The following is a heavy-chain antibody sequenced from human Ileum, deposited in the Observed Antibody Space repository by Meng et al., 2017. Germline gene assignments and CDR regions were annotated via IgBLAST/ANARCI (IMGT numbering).Heavy chain of an antibody. CDR1: AAPISSSNW. Sequence: QRQESGRGGVQPPGTPSLTVVVSAAPISSSNWWNWVRQPPGKGLEWIGEIFHTGSTNYNPSLKSRVTISADKSKNQFSLNLSSVTAADTAVYYCATNKNKKIDYWGQGTLVTVPS. V-gene: IGHV4-4*03. CDR2: IFHTGST. D-gene: IGHD2/OR15-2a*01. CDR3: ATNKNKKIDY. J-gene: IGHJ4*02.